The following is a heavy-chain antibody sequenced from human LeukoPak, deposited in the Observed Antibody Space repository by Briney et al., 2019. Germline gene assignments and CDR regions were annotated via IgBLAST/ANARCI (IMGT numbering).Heavy chain of an antibody. J-gene: IGHJ4*02. CDR3: ARSKGNYCSGGTCPGRLFDC. V-gene: IGHV4-30-4*01. Sequence: TSETLSLTCTVSGGSISSGDYYWSWIRQPPGKGLEWIGYIYYSGSTYYNPSLKSRVTISVDTSKNQFSLKLSSVTAADTAVYYCARSKGNYCSGGTCPGRLFDCWGQGTLVTVSS. D-gene: IGHD2-15*01. CDR1: GGSISSGDYY. CDR2: IYYSGST.